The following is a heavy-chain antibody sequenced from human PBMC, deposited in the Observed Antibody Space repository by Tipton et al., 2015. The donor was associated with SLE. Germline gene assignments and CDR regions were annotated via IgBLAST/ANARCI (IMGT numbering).Heavy chain of an antibody. Sequence: LSLTCTVSGASISSYYWSWVRQPPGKGLEWVSIIYSGGSTYYADSVKGRFTVSRGTSKNTLYLQMDGLTSEDTALYYCARDVEGAALNYFDYCGQGTLVTVSS. J-gene: IGHJ4*02. CDR2: IYSGGST. CDR3: ARDVEGAALNYFDY. D-gene: IGHD2-2*01. V-gene: IGHV3-53*05. CDR1: GASISSYY.